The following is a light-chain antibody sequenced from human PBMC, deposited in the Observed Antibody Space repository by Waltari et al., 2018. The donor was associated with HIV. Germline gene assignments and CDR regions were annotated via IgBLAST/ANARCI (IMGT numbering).Light chain of an antibody. J-gene: IGLJ3*02. CDR3: GTWDTSLSAGV. V-gene: IGLV1-51*01. Sequence: QSVLTQPPSVSAAPGQKVAISCSGSSPDIGNNYVYWYQHLPGTAPKLLIYDKNKRPSGIPDRFAGSKSGTSATLGITGLQTGDEANYYCGTWDTSLSAGVFGGGTKLTVL. CDR2: DKN. CDR1: SPDIGNNY.